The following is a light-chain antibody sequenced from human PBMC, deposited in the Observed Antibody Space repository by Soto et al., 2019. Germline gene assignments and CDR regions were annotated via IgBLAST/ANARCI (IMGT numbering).Light chain of an antibody. Sequence: QSALTQPASVSGSRGQSITISCTGTSSDVGGYNYVSWYQQHPGKAPKLMIYDVSNRPSGVSNRFSGSKSGNTASLTISGLQAEDEADYYCNSYTSGTTLVFGTGTKVTVL. V-gene: IGLV2-14*03. J-gene: IGLJ1*01. CDR2: DVS. CDR1: SSDVGGYNY. CDR3: NSYTSGTTLV.